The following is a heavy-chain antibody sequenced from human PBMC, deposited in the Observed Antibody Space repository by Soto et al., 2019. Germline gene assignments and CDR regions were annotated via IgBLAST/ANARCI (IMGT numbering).Heavy chain of an antibody. CDR1: GGTFSSYT. CDR2: IVPITGMT. D-gene: IGHD2-15*01. J-gene: IGHJ4*02. Sequence: QVQLVQSGAEVKKPGSSVRVSCTPSGGTFSSYTISWVRQAPGQGLEWMGRIVPITGMTRYAQKFQGRLTITAVTSTTTAYLEQSSLTSEDSAVYFCSRGVASLVDSWGQGTQVTVSS. V-gene: IGHV1-69*02. CDR3: SRGVASLVDS.